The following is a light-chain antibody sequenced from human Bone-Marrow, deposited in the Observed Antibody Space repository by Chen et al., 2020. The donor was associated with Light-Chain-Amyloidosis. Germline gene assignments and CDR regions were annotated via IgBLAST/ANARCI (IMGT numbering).Light chain of an antibody. CDR2: DDN. CDR3: QVWDRSSDRPV. CDR1: NIGSTG. V-gene: IGLV3-21*02. J-gene: IGLJ3*02. Sequence: SSLLTHPSSGSLAQGPTATAACGGNNIGSTGVHWYQHSPGQAPLLVVYDDNDRPSGIPARLSGSNAVNTATLTISRVEAGDEADYYCQVWDRSSDRPVFGGGTKLTVL.